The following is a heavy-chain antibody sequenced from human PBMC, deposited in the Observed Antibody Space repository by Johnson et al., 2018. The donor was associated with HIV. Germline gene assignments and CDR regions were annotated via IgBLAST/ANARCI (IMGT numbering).Heavy chain of an antibody. J-gene: IGHJ3*02. CDR3: AKVQLVRTFDAFDI. CDR2: ISYDGSNK. D-gene: IGHD6-13*01. Sequence: QVQLVESGGGVVQPGRSLRLSCAASGFTFSSYAMHWVRQAPGKGLEWVAVISYDGSNKYYADSVKGRFTISRDNAKNSLYLQMNSLRAEDTALYYCAKVQLVRTFDAFDIWGQGTMVTVSS. CDR1: GFTFSSYA. V-gene: IGHV3-30*04.